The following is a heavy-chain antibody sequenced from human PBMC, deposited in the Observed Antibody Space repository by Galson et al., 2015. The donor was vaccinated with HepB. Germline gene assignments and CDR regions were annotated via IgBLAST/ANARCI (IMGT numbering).Heavy chain of an antibody. CDR1: GFTFSSYW. CDR2: INSDGSST. Sequence: SLRLSCAASGFTFSSYWMHWVRQAPGKGLVWVSRINSDGSSTSYADSVEGRFTISRDNAKNTLYLQMNSLRAEETAVYYCAKASRDSNYYFDCWGQGTLVTVSS. V-gene: IGHV3-74*01. J-gene: IGHJ4*02. CDR3: AKASRDSNYYFDC. D-gene: IGHD4-11*01.